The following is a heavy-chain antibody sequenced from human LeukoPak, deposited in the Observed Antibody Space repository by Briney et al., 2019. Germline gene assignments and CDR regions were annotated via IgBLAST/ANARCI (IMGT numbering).Heavy chain of an antibody. Sequence: PGGSLRLSCAASGFTFDDYAMHWVRQAPGKGLEWVSGISWNSGSIGYADSVKGRFTISRDNSKNTLYLQMNSLRAEDTAVYYCAKDASIVLMVYATDHDAFDIWGQGTMVTVSS. V-gene: IGHV3-9*01. D-gene: IGHD2-8*01. CDR1: GFTFDDYA. J-gene: IGHJ3*02. CDR2: ISWNSGSI. CDR3: AKDASIVLMVYATDHDAFDI.